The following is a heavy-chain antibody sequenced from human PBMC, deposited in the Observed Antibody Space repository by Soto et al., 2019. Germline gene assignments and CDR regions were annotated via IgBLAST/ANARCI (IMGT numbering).Heavy chain of an antibody. D-gene: IGHD3-3*01. CDR2: INAGNGNT. CDR3: ARFMYYDLWSGLFAY. J-gene: IGHJ4*02. V-gene: IGHV1-3*01. Sequence: ASVKVSCKASGYTFTSYAMHWVRQAPGQRLEWMGWINAGNGNTKYSQKFQGRVTITRDTSASTAYMELSSLRSEDTAVYYCARFMYYDLWSGLFAYWGQGAVVTVSS. CDR1: GYTFTSYA.